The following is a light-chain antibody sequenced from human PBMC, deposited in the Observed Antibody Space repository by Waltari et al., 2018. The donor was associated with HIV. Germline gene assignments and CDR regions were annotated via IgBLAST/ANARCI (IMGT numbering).Light chain of an antibody. CDR3: QQYGGSPRT. CDR2: VAS. V-gene: IGKV3-20*01. J-gene: IGKJ1*01. CDR1: QSISSSS. Sequence: ETVLTQSPGTLSLSPGARATLSCRASQSISSSSLAWYQQKPGQAPRLLIYVASSRATGIPDRFSGSGSGTDFTLTISRLEPEDFAVYYCQQYGGSPRTFGQGTKVEIK.